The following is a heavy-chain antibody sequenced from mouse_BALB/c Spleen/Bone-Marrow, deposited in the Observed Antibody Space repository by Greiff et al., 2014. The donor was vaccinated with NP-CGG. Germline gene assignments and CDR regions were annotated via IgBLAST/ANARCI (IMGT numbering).Heavy chain of an antibody. V-gene: IGHV2-2*02. J-gene: IGHJ1*01. D-gene: IGHD2-2*01. CDR3: ARKGYTRYFDV. CDR2: IWSGGGT. CDR1: GFSLTTYG. Sequence: VQLQQSGPGLVKPSQSLSITCTVSGFSLTTYGLHWVRQSPGKGLEWLGVIWSGGGTDYNAAFISRLIITKDNSKSQVFFKMNSLQTNDTAMYYCARKGYTRYFDVWGAGTTVTVSS.